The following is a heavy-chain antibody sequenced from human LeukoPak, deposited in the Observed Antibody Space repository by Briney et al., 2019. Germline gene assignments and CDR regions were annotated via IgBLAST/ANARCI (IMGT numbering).Heavy chain of an antibody. D-gene: IGHD6-13*01. V-gene: IGHV1-18*01. CDR3: ARVPDSSSSYCYCDY. CDR2: ISTYNGNT. Sequence: AAVKVSCKGSGYTFTSYGNSWVRQAPGQGLGWMGWISTYNGNTNYDQKLQGRVTMTTDTPTSTAYMELRSLRSDDTAVYYCARVPDSSSSYCYCDYWGQGTLVTVSS. CDR1: GYTFTSYG. J-gene: IGHJ4*02.